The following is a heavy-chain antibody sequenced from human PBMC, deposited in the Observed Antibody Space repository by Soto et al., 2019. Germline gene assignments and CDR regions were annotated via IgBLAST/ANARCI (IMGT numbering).Heavy chain of an antibody. CDR3: ARDQSLERQVAPDY. Sequence: QVRLVQSGAEVKKPGASVKVSCKTFGYAFANYAISWVRQAPGQGLEWLGWISGYNGYIKYAQQFQGRVTMTTEASTNTAYMELRSLTSDDTAIYYCARDQSLERQVAPDYLGQGTLVAVS. CDR2: ISGYNGYI. V-gene: IGHV1-18*01. CDR1: GYAFANYA. J-gene: IGHJ4*02. D-gene: IGHD1-1*01.